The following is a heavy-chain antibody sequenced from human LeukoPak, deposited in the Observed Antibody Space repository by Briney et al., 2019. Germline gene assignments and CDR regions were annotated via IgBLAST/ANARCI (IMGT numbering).Heavy chain of an antibody. J-gene: IGHJ4*02. CDR2: LSGDETYI. V-gene: IGHV3-30*18. CDR3: AKAAVYSRNWTPFDD. D-gene: IGHD6-13*01. Sequence: GRSLRLSCAASGFTFSVYGMHWVRQAPGKGLEWVALLSGDETYIDYTESVKGRFTISRDTSKNTLFLQMNSLRADDTAIYYCAKAAVYSRNWTPFDDWGQGTLVIVSS. CDR1: GFTFSVYG.